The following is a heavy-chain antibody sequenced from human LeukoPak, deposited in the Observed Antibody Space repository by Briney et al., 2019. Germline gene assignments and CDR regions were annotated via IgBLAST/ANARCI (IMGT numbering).Heavy chain of an antibody. V-gene: IGHV5-51*01. CDR1: GYSFTSYW. Sequence: GESLKISCKGSGYSFTSYWIGWVRQMPGKGLEWMGIIYPGDSDTRYNPSFQGQVVISVDKSISTAYLQWSSLKASDTAIYYCARGNHYHDTSGSPIDFWGQGTLLTVFS. CDR2: IYPGDSDT. J-gene: IGHJ4*02. CDR3: ARGNHYHDTSGSPIDF. D-gene: IGHD3-22*01.